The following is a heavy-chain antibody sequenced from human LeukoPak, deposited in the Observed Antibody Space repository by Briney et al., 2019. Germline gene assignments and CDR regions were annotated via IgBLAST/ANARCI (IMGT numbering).Heavy chain of an antibody. CDR2: INPNSGGA. D-gene: IGHD3-10*01. J-gene: IGHJ4*02. CDR1: GYTFTGYY. Sequence: ASVKVSCKASGYTFTGYYMHWVRQAPGQGLEWMGWINPNSGGANYAQKFQGRVTMTRDTSISTAYMELSRLRSDDTAVYYCARPRGSGSYWEPFDYRGQGTLVTVSS. V-gene: IGHV1-2*02. CDR3: ARPRGSGSYWEPFDY.